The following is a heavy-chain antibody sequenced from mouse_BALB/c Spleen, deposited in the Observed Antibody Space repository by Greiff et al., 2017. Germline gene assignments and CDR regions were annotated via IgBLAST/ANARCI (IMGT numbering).Heavy chain of an antibody. CDR2: IDPYNGGT. CDR3: ARLGDGYFDV. CDR1: GYAFTSYN. J-gene: IGHJ1*01. Sequence: VQLQPSGPEPVKPGASVKVSRKASGYAFTSYNMYWVKQSHGKSLEWIGYIDPYNGGTSYNQKFKGKATLTVDKSSSTAYMHLNSLTSEDSAVYYCARLGDGYFDVWGAGTTVTVSS. V-gene: IGHV1S135*01. D-gene: IGHD2-3*01.